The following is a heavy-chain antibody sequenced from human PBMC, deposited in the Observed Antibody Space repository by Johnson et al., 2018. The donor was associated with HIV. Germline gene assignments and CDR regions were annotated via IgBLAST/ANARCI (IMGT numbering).Heavy chain of an antibody. J-gene: IGHJ3*01. CDR2: IYSGGST. CDR3: ARDESFRRYALTALDV. D-gene: IGHD1-14*01. V-gene: IGHV3-66*01. CDR1: GFTVSSNY. Sequence: VQLVESGGGLVQPGGSLRLSCAASGFTVSSNYMSWVRQAPGKGLAWVSVIYSGGSTYSADSVKGRFTIPRDNSKNTLYLQMNSLRVDDTAVYYWARDESFRRYALTALDVWGQGTMVTVSS.